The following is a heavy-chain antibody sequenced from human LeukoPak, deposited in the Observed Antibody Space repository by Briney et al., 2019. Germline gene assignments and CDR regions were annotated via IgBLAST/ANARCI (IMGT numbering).Heavy chain of an antibody. D-gene: IGHD4-17*01. CDR3: ARYGSAHRFDP. Sequence: PSETLSLTCTVSGGSISSYDWSWIRQPPGKGLEWIGFIRYSGSTNYNPSLKSRVTISVDTSKNQFSLRLTSVTAADTAVYYCARYGSAHRFDPWGQGTLVTVSS. CDR1: GGSISSYD. V-gene: IGHV4-59*01. J-gene: IGHJ5*02. CDR2: IRYSGST.